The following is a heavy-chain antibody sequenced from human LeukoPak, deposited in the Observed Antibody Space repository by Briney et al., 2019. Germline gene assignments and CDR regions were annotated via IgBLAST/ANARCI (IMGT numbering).Heavy chain of an antibody. D-gene: IGHD3-3*01. CDR2: IRYDGSNK. CDR1: GFTFSSYG. J-gene: IGHJ6*03. V-gene: IGHV3-30*02. CDR3: ARAPRINTIFGVAQSGGYYYYMDV. Sequence: GGSLRLSCAASGFTFSSYGMHWVRQAPGKGLEWVAFIRYDGSNKYYADSVKGRFTISRDNSKNTLYLQMNSLRAEDTAVYYCARAPRINTIFGVAQSGGYYYYMDVWGKGTTVTVSS.